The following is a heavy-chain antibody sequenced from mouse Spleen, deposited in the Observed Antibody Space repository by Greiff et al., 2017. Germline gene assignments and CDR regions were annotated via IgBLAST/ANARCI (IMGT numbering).Heavy chain of an antibody. Sequence: QVQLKQSGPGLVQPSQSLSITCTVSGFSLTSYGVHWVRQSPGKGLEWLGVIWRGGSTDYNAAFMSRLSITKDNSKSQVFFKMNSLQADDTAIYYCAKPPHYYGSSYDDLDYAMDYWGQGTSVTVSS. CDR2: IWRGGST. D-gene: IGHD1-1*01. J-gene: IGHJ4*01. V-gene: IGHV2-5*01. CDR1: GFSLTSYG. CDR3: AKPPHYYGSSYDDLDYAMDY.